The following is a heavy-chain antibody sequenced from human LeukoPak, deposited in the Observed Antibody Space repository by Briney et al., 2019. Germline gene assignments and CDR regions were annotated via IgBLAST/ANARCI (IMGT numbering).Heavy chain of an antibody. J-gene: IGHJ4*02. CDR1: GFTFDDYA. CDR2: ISWNSGSI. V-gene: IGHV3-9*01. D-gene: IGHD2-21*01. CDR3: AKEPSVGGVDY. Sequence: GKSLRLSCAASGFTFDDYAMHWVRQAPGKGLEWVSGISWNSGSIGYADSVKGRFTISRDNAKNSLYLQMNSLRAEDTALYYCAKEPSVGGVDYWGQGTLVTVSS.